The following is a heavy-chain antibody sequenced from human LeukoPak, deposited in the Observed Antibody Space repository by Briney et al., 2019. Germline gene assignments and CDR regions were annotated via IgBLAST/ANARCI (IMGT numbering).Heavy chain of an antibody. CDR1: GYTFAAHH. V-gene: IGHV1-2*02. J-gene: IGHJ4*02. CDR2: ILPDGRDT. D-gene: IGHD3-10*01. CDR3: SGRYGPGPV. Sequence: ASVKVSRKASGYTFAAHHIHWVRQAPGQGLEWMGWILPDGRDTKYSQKFQDRMTLTTDTSTNTAYMELNRLIPDDTAVYYCSGRYGPGPVWGQGTLISASP.